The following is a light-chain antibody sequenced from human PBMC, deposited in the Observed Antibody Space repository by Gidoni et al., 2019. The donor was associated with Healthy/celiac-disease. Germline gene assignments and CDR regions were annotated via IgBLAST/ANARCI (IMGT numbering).Light chain of an antibody. CDR1: KLGDKY. Sequence: SYAPTHPPSVPVSPGQTASITCSGDKLGDKYACWYQQKPGQSPVLVIYQDSKRPSGIPERFSGSNSGNTATLTISGTQAMDEADYYCQAWDSSTVVFGGGTKLTVL. CDR2: QDS. CDR3: QAWDSSTVV. J-gene: IGLJ2*01. V-gene: IGLV3-1*01.